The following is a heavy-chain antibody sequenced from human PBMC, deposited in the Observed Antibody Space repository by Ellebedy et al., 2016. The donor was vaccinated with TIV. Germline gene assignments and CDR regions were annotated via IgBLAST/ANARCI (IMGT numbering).Heavy chain of an antibody. J-gene: IGHJ3*02. Sequence: SETLSLXXTVSGHSISDGGYYWTWIRQHPGKGLEWIGYIHYSGKSDYNPSLKSRVTISEDTSKNQIALKVKSVTAADTAVYYCARDQNDYGYDAFDIWGPGTLVTVSS. D-gene: IGHD4-17*01. CDR3: ARDQNDYGYDAFDI. CDR1: GHSISDGGYY. CDR2: IHYSGKS. V-gene: IGHV4-31*03.